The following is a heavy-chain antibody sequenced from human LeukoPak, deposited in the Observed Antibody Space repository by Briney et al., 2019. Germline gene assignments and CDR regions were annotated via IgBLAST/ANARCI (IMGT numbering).Heavy chain of an antibody. CDR2: IYSTGRV. CDR1: GVSITSGTYY. V-gene: IGHV4-61*02. Sequence: PSETLSLTCTVSGVSITSGTYYWTWIRQPAGKGLEWIGRIYSTGRVNYNPSLKSRVTMLLDTSKNHISLKLTSVAAADTAVYYCVDCGGDCNWGQGTLVTVSS. CDR3: VDCGGDCN. J-gene: IGHJ4*02. D-gene: IGHD2-21*02.